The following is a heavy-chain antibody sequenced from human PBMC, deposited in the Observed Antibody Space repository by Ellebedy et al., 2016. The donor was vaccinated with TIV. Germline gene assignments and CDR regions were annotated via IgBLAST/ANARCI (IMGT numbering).Heavy chain of an antibody. D-gene: IGHD2-15*01. CDR2: ISYDGCDK. CDR1: GFTLGSYG. V-gene: IGHV3-30-3*01. CDR3: ARVFQSYSVDY. J-gene: IGHJ4*02. Sequence: PGGSLRLSCAASGFTLGSYGLHWVRQAPGKGLEWVAFISYDGCDKSYSESVKGRFTISREGSKNTLYLQMNSLRPDDTAIYYCARVFQSYSVDYWGQGTLVTVSS.